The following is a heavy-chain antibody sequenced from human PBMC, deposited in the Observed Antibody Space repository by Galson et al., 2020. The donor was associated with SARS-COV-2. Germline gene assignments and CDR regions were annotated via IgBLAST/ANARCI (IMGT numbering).Heavy chain of an antibody. Sequence: SETLSLTCNVSGGSISRYYWNWIRQPPGKGLEWIGYIYYSGSTNYNPSLTSRVTILVDTSKNQFSLKLNSVTAADTAVYYCARETSGWSSFDYWGQGTLVTVSS. J-gene: IGHJ4*02. V-gene: IGHV4-59*01. CDR2: IYYSGST. CDR1: GGSISRYY. CDR3: ARETSGWSSFDY. D-gene: IGHD6-19*01.